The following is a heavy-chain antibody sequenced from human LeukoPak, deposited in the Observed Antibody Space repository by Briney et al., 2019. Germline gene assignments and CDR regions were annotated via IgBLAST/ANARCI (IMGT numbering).Heavy chain of an antibody. Sequence: SGTLSLTCAVSGGSISSSNWWSWVRQPPGKGLEWIGEIYHSGSTNYNPSLKSRVTISVDKSKNQFSLKLSSVTAADTAVYYCARDFRGDSSGYYDYWGQGTLVTVSS. CDR3: ARDFRGDSSGYYDY. V-gene: IGHV4-4*02. CDR2: IYHSGST. D-gene: IGHD3-22*01. J-gene: IGHJ4*02. CDR1: GGSISSSNW.